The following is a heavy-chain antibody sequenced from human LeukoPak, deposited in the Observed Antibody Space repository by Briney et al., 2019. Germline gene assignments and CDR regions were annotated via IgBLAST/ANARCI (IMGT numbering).Heavy chain of an antibody. Sequence: SETLSLTCTVSGGSISSYYWSWIRQPAGKGLEWIGRIYSSGSTNYNPSLKSRVTMPLDMSKNQFSLKLSSATAADTAMYYCARDGMAGGWGQGILVTVSS. D-gene: IGHD6-19*01. J-gene: IGHJ4*02. CDR1: GGSISSYY. V-gene: IGHV4-4*07. CDR2: IYSSGST. CDR3: ARDGMAGG.